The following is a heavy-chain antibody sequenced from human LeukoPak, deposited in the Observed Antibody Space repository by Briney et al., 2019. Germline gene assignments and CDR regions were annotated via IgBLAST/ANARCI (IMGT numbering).Heavy chain of an antibody. Sequence: GESLKISCKTSGYIFTNHWIGWVRQMYGKGLEWMGIIYPGDSDTRYSPSFQGQVTISADKSISTTYLQWSSLKASDTAIYYCARLYIGSFDDWGQGTLVTVSS. J-gene: IGHJ4*02. D-gene: IGHD1-26*01. CDR1: GYIFTNHW. CDR3: ARLYIGSFDD. CDR2: IYPGDSDT. V-gene: IGHV5-51*01.